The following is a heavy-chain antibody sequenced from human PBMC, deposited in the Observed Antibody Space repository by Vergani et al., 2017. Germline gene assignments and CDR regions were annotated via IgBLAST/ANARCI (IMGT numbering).Heavy chain of an antibody. D-gene: IGHD3-22*01. CDR3: ARDPTYYDSPYGMDV. CDR2: ISAYNGNT. V-gene: IGHV1-18*04. J-gene: IGHJ6*02. Sequence: QVQLVQSGAEVKKPGASVKVSCKASGYTFTSYGISWVRQAPGQGLEWMGWISAYNGNTNYAQKLQGRVTMTTDTSPTTAYMELRSLRSDDTAVYYCARDPTYYDSPYGMDVWGQGTTVTVSS. CDR1: GYTFTSYG.